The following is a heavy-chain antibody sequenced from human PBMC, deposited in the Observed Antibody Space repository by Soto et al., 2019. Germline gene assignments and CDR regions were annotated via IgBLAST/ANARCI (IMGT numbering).Heavy chain of an antibody. CDR1: GGSISSYY. J-gene: IGHJ3*02. CDR3: ASYCSSTRCYGHDAFDI. D-gene: IGHD2-2*01. V-gene: IGHV4-59*01. Sequence: PSETLSLTCTVSGGSISSYYWSWIRQPPGKGLEWIGYIYYSGSTNYNPSLKSRVTISVDTSKNQFSLKLSSVTAADTAVYYCASYCSSTRCYGHDAFDIWGQGTMVTVSS. CDR2: IYYSGST.